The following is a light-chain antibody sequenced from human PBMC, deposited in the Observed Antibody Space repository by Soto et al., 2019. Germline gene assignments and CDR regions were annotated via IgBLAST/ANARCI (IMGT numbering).Light chain of an antibody. Sequence: DIVMTQSPDSLAVSLGERATINCKSSQSVLYSSNNKNYLAWYQQKPGQPPKLLIYWASTRESGVPDRFSGGGSGTDFTLTISSLQADDVAVYYCQQYYNTPYTFGQGTQLEIK. V-gene: IGKV4-1*01. CDR2: WAS. CDR1: QSVLYSSNNKNY. J-gene: IGKJ2*01. CDR3: QQYYNTPYT.